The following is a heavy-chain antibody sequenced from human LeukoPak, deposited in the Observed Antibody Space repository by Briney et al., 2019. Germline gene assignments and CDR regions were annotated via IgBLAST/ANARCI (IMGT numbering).Heavy chain of an antibody. V-gene: IGHV1-2*02. CDR3: ARDPGGYGSGSYYRNYYFDY. Sequence: ASVKVSCKASGYTFTGYYMHWVRQAPGQGLEWMGWINPNSGGTNYAQKFQGRVTMTRDTSISTAYMELSRLRSDDTAVYYCARDPGGYGSGSYYRNYYFDYWGQGTLVTVSS. J-gene: IGHJ4*02. D-gene: IGHD3-10*01. CDR2: INPNSGGT. CDR1: GYTFTGYY.